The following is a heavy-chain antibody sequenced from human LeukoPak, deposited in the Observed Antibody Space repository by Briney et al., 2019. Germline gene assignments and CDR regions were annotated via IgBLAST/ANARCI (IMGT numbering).Heavy chain of an antibody. D-gene: IGHD3-16*01. Sequence: SETLSLTCAVYGGSFSGYYWSWIRQPPGKGLEWIGSIYYSGSTYYNPSLKSRVTISVDTSKNQFSLKLSSVTAADTAVYYCARDRAFWGSYYFDYWGQGTLVTVSS. CDR1: GGSFSGYY. V-gene: IGHV4-34*01. CDR3: ARDRAFWGSYYFDY. CDR2: IYYSGST. J-gene: IGHJ4*02.